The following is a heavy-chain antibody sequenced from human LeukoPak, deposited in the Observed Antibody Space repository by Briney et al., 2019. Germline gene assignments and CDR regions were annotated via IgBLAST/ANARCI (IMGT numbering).Heavy chain of an antibody. D-gene: IGHD6-6*01. CDR3: ANARGTSSSYFDL. J-gene: IGHJ2*01. CDR2: ISSGGGST. V-gene: IGHV3-23*01. Sequence: PGGSLRLSCAASGFTFSSYAMGWVRQPPGKGLEWVSGISSGGGSTYYTDSMKRRFTISRDNSKNTLYLQMNSLTAEDTALYYCANARGTSSSYFDLWGRGTLVTVSS. CDR1: GFTFSSYA.